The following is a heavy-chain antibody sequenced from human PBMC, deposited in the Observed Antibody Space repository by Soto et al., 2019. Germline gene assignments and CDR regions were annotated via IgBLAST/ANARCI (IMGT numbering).Heavy chain of an antibody. D-gene: IGHD2-2*01. V-gene: IGHV3-23*01. CDR2: ISGSGGST. CDR1: GFTFSSYA. CDR3: AKGPVVPAAQYCYYYYGMDV. J-gene: IGHJ6*02. Sequence: EVQLLESGGGLVQPGGSLRLSCAASGFTFSSYAMSWVRQAPGKGLEWVSAISGSGGSTYYADSVKGRFTISRDNSKNTLYLQMNSRRAEDMAVYYCAKGPVVPAAQYCYYYYGMDVWGQGTTVTVSS.